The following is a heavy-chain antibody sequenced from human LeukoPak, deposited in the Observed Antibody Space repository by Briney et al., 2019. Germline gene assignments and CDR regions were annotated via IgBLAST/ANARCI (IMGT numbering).Heavy chain of an antibody. V-gene: IGHV4-4*07. J-gene: IGHJ3*02. Sequence: PSETLSLTCTVSGGSISSYYWSWIRQPAGKGLEWIGRIYTSGSTNYNPSLKSRVTMSVDTSKNQFSLKLSSVTAADTAVYYCARGPNYYDSSGYYSDAFDIWGQGTMVTVSS. CDR3: ARGPNYYDSSGYYSDAFDI. D-gene: IGHD3-22*01. CDR1: GGSISSYY. CDR2: IYTSGST.